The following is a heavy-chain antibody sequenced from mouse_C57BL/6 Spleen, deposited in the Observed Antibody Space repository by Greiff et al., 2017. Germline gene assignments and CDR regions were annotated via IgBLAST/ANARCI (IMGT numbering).Heavy chain of an antibody. V-gene: IGHV5-4*01. CDR3: ARDRSFYAMDY. Sequence: EVKLVESGGGLVKPGGSLKLSCAASGFTFSSYAMSWVRQTPEKRLGWVATISDGGSYTYYPDNVKGRFTISRDNAKNNLYLQMSHLKSEDTAMYYCARDRSFYAMDYWGQGTSVTVSS. CDR1: GFTFSSYA. CDR2: ISDGGSYT. J-gene: IGHJ4*01.